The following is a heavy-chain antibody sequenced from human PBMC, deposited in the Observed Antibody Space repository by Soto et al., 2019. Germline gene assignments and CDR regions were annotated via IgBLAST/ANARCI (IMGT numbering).Heavy chain of an antibody. CDR2: TNPDGSKK. CDR3: ARDRAWSSFDY. D-gene: IGHD6-19*01. CDR1: GFTFSTSW. Sequence: GGSPXLSCTASGFTFSTSWMNWVRQAPGKGLEWVASTNPDGSKKYHVDSVEGRFTISRDNAKNSLFLQMDSLRVEDTALYYCARDRAWSSFDYWGQGTQVTVSS. V-gene: IGHV3-7*01. J-gene: IGHJ4*02.